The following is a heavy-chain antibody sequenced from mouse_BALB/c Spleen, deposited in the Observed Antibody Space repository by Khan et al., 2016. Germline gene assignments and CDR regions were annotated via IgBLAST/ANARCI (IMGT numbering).Heavy chain of an antibody. CDR3: ARMGDGYDPWFVY. CDR2: ILPGGGTT. D-gene: IGHD2-2*01. J-gene: IGHJ3*01. CDR1: GYTFSSYW. V-gene: IGHV1-9*01. Sequence: VQLQQSGAELVKPGASVKISCKATGYTFSSYWIEWVKQRPGHGLEWIGEILPGGGTTNYNEKFKGKATFTADISSNTAYMQLSSLTSEDSAVYYGARMGDGYDPWFVYWGQGTLVTVSA.